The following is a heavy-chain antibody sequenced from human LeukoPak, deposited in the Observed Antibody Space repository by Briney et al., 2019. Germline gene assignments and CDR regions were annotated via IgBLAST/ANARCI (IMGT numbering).Heavy chain of an antibody. D-gene: IGHD2-2*01. Sequence: SETLSLTCTVSGGSISSYYWSWIRQPPGKGLEWIGYIYYSGSTNYNPSLKSRVTISVDTSKNQFSLKLSSVTAADTAVYYCARFGSYCSSTSCSYYYNYYMDVWGKGTTVTVSS. CDR3: ARFGSYCSSTSCSYYYNYYMDV. V-gene: IGHV4-59*01. J-gene: IGHJ6*03. CDR1: GGSISSYY. CDR2: IYYSGST.